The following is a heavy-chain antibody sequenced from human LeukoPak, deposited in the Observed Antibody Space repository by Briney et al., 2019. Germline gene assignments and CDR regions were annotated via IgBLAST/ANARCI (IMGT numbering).Heavy chain of an antibody. CDR1: GFSFSGYG. Sequence: GGSLRLSCAASGFSFSGYGMHWVRQVPGKGLEWVTFIRYDGITKFYIDSVKGRFAISRDNSKNTLSLQMNSLRTEDTAVYYCAALHTGTFVDYWGQGTLVTVSS. CDR2: IRYDGITK. CDR3: AALHTGTFVDY. V-gene: IGHV3-30*02. D-gene: IGHD4-17*01. J-gene: IGHJ4*02.